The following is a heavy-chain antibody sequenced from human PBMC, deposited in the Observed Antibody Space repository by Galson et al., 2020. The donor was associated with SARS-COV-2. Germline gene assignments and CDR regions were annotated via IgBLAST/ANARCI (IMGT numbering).Heavy chain of an antibody. D-gene: IGHD4-17*01. CDR3: ARDSVVTTVTTVDY. V-gene: IGHV3-21*01. CDR2: ISSSSSYI. J-gene: IGHJ4*02. CDR1: GFTFSSYS. Sequence: GESLKISCAASGFTFSSYSMNWVRQAPGKGLEWVSSISSSSSYIYYADSVKGRFTISRDNAKNSLYLQMNSLRAEDTALYYCARDSVVTTVTTVDYWGQGTLVTVSS.